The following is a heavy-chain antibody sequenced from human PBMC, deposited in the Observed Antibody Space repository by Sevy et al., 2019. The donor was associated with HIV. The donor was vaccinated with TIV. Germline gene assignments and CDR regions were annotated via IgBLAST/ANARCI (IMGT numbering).Heavy chain of an antibody. CDR1: GFTFINFA. V-gene: IGHV3-23*01. CDR3: AKARSGWYLFDF. CDR2: LNGHGDTT. Sequence: GGSLRLTCAASGFTFINFAMGWVRRAPGKGLEWVSSLNGHGDTTYYSDSVQGRFTISRDNSRNTIYLQMDSLSADDTAVYYCAKARSGWYLFDFWVQGTVVTVSS. J-gene: IGHJ4*02. D-gene: IGHD6-19*01.